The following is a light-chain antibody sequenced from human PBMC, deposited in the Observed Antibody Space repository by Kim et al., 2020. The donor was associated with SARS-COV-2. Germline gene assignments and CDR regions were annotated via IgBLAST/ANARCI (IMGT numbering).Light chain of an antibody. CDR2: ANN. Sequence: QRVTISSTGTSSNIGADFDVHWYQQRPGTTPKRLIFANNNRPSGVPDRLSASKSGASASLVITGLQAEDEADYYCQSYDSSLSGWVFGGGTQLTVL. CDR1: SSNIGADFD. CDR3: QSYDSSLSGWV. V-gene: IGLV1-40*03. J-gene: IGLJ3*02.